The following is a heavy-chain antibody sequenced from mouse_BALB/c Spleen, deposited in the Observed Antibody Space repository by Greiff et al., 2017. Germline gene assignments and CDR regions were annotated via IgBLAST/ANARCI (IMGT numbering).Heavy chain of an antibody. D-gene: IGHD1-1*02. J-gene: IGHJ3*01. CDR2: ISSGGST. Sequence: EVMLVESGGGLVKPGGSLKLSCAASGFTFSSYDMSWVRQTPEKRLEWVASISSGGSTYYPDSVKGRFTISRDNARNILYLQMSSLRSEDTAMYYCAREDPYGPFAYWGQGTLVTVSA. V-gene: IGHV5-6-5*01. CDR1: GFTFSSYD. CDR3: AREDPYGPFAY.